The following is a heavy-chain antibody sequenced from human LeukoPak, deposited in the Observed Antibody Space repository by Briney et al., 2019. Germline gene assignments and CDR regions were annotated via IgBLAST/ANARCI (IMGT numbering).Heavy chain of an antibody. CDR3: ARGRTGWRDY. J-gene: IGHJ4*02. CDR1: GGSFSGYY. CDR2: INHSGSN. V-gene: IGHV4-34*01. Sequence: SETLSLTCAVYGGSFSGYYWSWIRQPPGKGLEWIGEINHSGSNNYNPSLKSRVTISVDTSKNQFSLKLSSVTAADKAVYYCARGRTGWRDYWGQGTLVTVSS. D-gene: IGHD2-2*01.